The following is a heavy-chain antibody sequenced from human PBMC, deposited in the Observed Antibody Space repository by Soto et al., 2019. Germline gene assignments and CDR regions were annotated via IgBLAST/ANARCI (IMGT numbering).Heavy chain of an antibody. CDR3: ARDGGGVRYFDWSHPRNGMDV. Sequence: EEQLVESGGGLVKPGGSLRLSCAASGFTFSSYSMNWVRQAPGKGLEWVSSISSSSTYIYYADSMKGRFTISRDNAKNSLYLQMNSLRAEDTAIYYCARDGGGVRYFDWSHPRNGMDVWGKGTTVTVSS. D-gene: IGHD3-9*01. J-gene: IGHJ6*04. V-gene: IGHV3-21*01. CDR2: ISSSSTYI. CDR1: GFTFSSYS.